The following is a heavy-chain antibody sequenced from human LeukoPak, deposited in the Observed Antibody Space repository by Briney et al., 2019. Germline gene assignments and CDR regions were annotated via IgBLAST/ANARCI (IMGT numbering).Heavy chain of an antibody. CDR1: GFTFSSYG. V-gene: IGHV3-30*03. CDR3: ARDLDGDYGDPYYYYYGMDV. Sequence: GRSLRLSCAASGFTFSSYGMHWVRQAPGKGLEWVAVISYDGNNEYYGDSVNGRFTISRDNSKNTLYLQMNSLRAEDTAVYYCARDLDGDYGDPYYYYYGMDVWGQGTTVTVSS. CDR2: ISYDGNNE. D-gene: IGHD4-17*01. J-gene: IGHJ6*02.